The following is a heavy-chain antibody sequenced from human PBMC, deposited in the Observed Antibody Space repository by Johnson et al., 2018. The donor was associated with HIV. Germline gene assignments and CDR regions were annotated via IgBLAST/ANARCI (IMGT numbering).Heavy chain of an antibody. Sequence: QVQLVESGGGVVQPGRSLRLSCAASGFAFSSYAMHWVRQAPGKGLEWVAVISYDGTSKYQADSVKGRFTISRDNSKNTLYLQMGSLRAEDMAVYYCAKDFGYPRPRDAFDIWGQGTMVTVSS. CDR2: ISYDGTSK. CDR3: AKDFGYPRPRDAFDI. J-gene: IGHJ3*02. V-gene: IGHV3-30*14. CDR1: GFAFSSYA. D-gene: IGHD5-12*01.